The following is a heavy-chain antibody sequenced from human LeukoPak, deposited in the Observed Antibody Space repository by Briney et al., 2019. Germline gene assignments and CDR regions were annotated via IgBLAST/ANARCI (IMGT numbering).Heavy chain of an antibody. V-gene: IGHV5-51*01. CDR3: ANFLTGYSNGMNV. CDR1: GYSFSSYW. D-gene: IGHD3-9*01. Sequence: GESLKISCKGSGYSFSSYWIGWVRQMPGKGLEWMGIIYPDDSDTRYSPSFQGQVTISADKSISTAYLQWSSLKASDTAMYYCANFLTGYSNGMNVWGQGTTVTISS. CDR2: IYPDDSDT. J-gene: IGHJ6*02.